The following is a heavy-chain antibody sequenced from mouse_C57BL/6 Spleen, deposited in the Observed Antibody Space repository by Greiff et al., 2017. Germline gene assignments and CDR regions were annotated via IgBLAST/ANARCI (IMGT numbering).Heavy chain of an antibody. D-gene: IGHD2-4*01. CDR3: ARTEFGDYDGEVYFDY. J-gene: IGHJ2*01. CDR1: GYTFTDYN. CDR2: INPNNGGT. V-gene: IGHV1-18*01. Sequence: VQLQQSGPELVKPGASVKIPCKASGYTFTDYNMDWVKQSHGKSLEWIGDINPNNGGTIYNQKFKGKATLTVDKSSSTAYMELRSLTSEDTAVYYCARTEFGDYDGEVYFDYWGQGTTLTVSS.